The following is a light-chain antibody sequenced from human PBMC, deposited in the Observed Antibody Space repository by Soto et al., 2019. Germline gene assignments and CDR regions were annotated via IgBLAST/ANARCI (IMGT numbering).Light chain of an antibody. CDR3: AAWDDSLNGVV. V-gene: IGLV1-44*01. J-gene: IGLJ2*01. CDR2: SNS. CDR1: RSNIGRNP. Sequence: QSVLTQPPSASWTPGQSVTISCSGSRSNIGRNPVAWYQQLPGTAPKLLIYSNSQRPSGVPDRFSGSKSGTSASLAISGLQSEDEADYFCAAWDDSLNGVVFGGGTKVTVL.